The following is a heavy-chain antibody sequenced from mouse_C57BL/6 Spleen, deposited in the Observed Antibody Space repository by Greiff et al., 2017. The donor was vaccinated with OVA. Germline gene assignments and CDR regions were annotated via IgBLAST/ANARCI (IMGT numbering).Heavy chain of an antibody. V-gene: IGHV1-4*01. CDR2: INPSSGYT. D-gene: IGHD1-1*01. CDR3: ARMDTTVDWYFDV. Sequence: QVQLQQSGAELARPGASVQMSCKASGYTFTSYTMHWVKQRPGQGLEWIGYINPSSGYTKYNQKFKDKATLTADKSSSTAYMQLSSLTSEDSAGYYCARMDTTVDWYFDVWGTGTTVTVSS. CDR1: GYTFTSYT. J-gene: IGHJ1*03.